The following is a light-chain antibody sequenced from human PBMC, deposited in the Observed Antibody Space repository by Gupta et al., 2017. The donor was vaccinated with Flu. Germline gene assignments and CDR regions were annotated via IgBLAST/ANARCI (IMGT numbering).Light chain of an antibody. J-gene: IGLJ3*02. Sequence: QSVLTQPPSVSAAPGQKVPISCSGSSPNIGNNYVSWYQQFPGTAPKLLIYDNNKRPSWIPDRFSFSKSGTSATLNITGIQTWHDADYYCGTLDSSLSAVMFGGWTKLTVL. CDR1: SPNIGNNY. V-gene: IGLV1-51*01. CDR3: GTLDSSLSAVM. CDR2: DNN.